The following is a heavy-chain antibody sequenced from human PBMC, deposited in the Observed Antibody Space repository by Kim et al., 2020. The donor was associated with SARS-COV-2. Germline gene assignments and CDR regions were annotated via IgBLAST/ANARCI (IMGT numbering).Heavy chain of an antibody. V-gene: IGHV3-33*05. D-gene: IGHD2-15*01. CDR3: ARSLSLVAATGYYFDY. CDR2: ISYDGSNK. J-gene: IGHJ4*02. CDR1: GFTFSSYG. Sequence: GGSLRLSCAASGFTFSSYGMHWVRQAPGKGLEWGAVISYDGSNKYYADSVKGRFTISRDNSKNTLYLQMNSLRAEDTAVYYCARSLSLVAATGYYFDYWGQGTLVTVSS.